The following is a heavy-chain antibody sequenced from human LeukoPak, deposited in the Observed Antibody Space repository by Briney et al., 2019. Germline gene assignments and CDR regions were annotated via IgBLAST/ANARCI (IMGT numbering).Heavy chain of an antibody. CDR1: GGSISSSDYY. J-gene: IGHJ5*02. CDR2: IYHSGST. V-gene: IGHV4-31*03. D-gene: IGHD6-13*01. CDR3: AREDSSSLYVDP. Sequence: PSQTLSLTCTVSGGSISSSDYYWSWIRQHPGKSLESIGYIYHSGSTNYKAASKCRLTISVDTSKNRFSLKLLSVTAADTVVYYRAREDSSSLYVDPWGQGTRVTVSS.